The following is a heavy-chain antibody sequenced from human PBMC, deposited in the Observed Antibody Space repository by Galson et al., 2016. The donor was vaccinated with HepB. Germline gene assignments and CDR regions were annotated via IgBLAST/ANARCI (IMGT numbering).Heavy chain of an antibody. D-gene: IGHD4-23*01. CDR1: GFAFGSHW. CDR3: GRDHSVVLTTAYNWFDP. Sequence: SLRLSCAASGFAFGSHWMHWVRQVPGKGLVWVSRINRDGTISNYTDSVKGRLTISRDNAKNTLYLQMNSLRVEDTAVYYCGRDHSVVLTTAYNWFDPWGQGTLVTVSS. CDR2: INRDGTIS. V-gene: IGHV3-74*01. J-gene: IGHJ5*02.